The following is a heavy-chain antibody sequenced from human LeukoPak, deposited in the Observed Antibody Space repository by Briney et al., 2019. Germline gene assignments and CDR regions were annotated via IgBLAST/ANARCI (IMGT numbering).Heavy chain of an antibody. CDR2: IYTDGTT. V-gene: IGHV4-4*07. CDR1: GAYIYNFY. J-gene: IGHJ5*02. Sequence: SETLSLTCTVSGAYIYNFYWSWIRQPAGKGPEWIGHIYTDGTTKYNPSLKSRVTMSADASKDQFSLKLTSVTAADTAVHYCAKAGGGTFDPWGPGTLVIVSS. D-gene: IGHD3-16*01. CDR3: AKAGGGTFDP.